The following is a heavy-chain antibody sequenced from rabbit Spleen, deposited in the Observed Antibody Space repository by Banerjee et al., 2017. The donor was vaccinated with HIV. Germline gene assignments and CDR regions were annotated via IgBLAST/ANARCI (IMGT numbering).Heavy chain of an antibody. CDR1: GFSFSSNYW. CDR3: ARSGYVGWGGDGDLMGNKL. D-gene: IGHD4-1*01. J-gene: IGHJ4*01. CDR2: IYGGGGGST. V-gene: IGHV1S45*01. Sequence: QEQLEESGGDLVKPEGSLTLTCTASGFSFSSNYWICWVRQAPGKGLEWIACIYGGGGGSTWYASWPKGRFTISKISSTTVTLQMTSLTAADTATYFCARSGYVGWGGDGDLMGNKLWGPGTLVTVS.